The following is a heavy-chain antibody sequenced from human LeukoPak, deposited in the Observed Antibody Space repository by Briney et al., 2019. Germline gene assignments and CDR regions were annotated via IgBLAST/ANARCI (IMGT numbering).Heavy chain of an antibody. CDR3: ARRVVTIGDDAFDI. D-gene: IGHD3-22*01. V-gene: IGHV4-38-2*01. CDR2: IYHSEST. Sequence: SETLSLTCAVSGYSISSGYYWGWIRQPPGKGLEWIGSIYHSESTYYNPSLKSRVTISVHTSKNQFSLKLTSVTAADTAVYFCARRVVTIGDDAFDIWGQGTMVTVSS. CDR1: GYSISSGYY. J-gene: IGHJ3*02.